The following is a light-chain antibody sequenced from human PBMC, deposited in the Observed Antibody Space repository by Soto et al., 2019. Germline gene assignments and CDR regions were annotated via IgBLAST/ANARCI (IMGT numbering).Light chain of an antibody. CDR3: QVWDSSSDHVV. J-gene: IGLJ2*01. Sequence: SSELTQAPSVSVAPGRTARITCAGNNIGSKSVHWYQQKPGQAPVVVIYYDSDRPSGIPERVSGSNSGNTATLTISRVEAGDEANYYCQVWDSSSDHVVFGGGTKLTVL. CDR1: NIGSKS. V-gene: IGLV3-21*04. CDR2: YDS.